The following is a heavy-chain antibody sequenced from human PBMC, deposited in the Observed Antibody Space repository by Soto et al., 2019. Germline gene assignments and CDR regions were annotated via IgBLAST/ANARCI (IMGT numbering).Heavy chain of an antibody. D-gene: IGHD3-3*01. Sequence: GGSLRLSCAASGFTFSSYAMHWVRQAPGKGLEWVAVISYDGSNKYYADSVKGRFTISRDNSKNTLYLQMNSLRAEDTAVYYCARDKPSITIFGVVITAGMDVWGQGTTVTVSS. CDR1: GFTFSSYA. J-gene: IGHJ6*02. CDR3: ARDKPSITIFGVVITAGMDV. V-gene: IGHV3-30-3*01. CDR2: ISYDGSNK.